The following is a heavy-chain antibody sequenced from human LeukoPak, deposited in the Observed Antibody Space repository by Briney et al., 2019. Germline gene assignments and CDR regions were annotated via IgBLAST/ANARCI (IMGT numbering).Heavy chain of an antibody. D-gene: IGHD5-12*01. CDR3: ARVHNVDIVATMEDYFDY. V-gene: IGHV4-31*03. CDR1: GGSISSGGYY. Sequence: SETLSLTCTVSGGSISSGGYYWSWTRQHPGMGLEWIGYIYYSGSTYYNPSLKSRVTISVDTSKNQFSLKLSSVTAADTAVYYCARVHNVDIVATMEDYFDYWGQGTLVTVSS. J-gene: IGHJ4*02. CDR2: IYYSGST.